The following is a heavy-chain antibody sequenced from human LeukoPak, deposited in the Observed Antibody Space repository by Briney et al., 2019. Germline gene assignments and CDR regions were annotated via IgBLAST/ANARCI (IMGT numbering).Heavy chain of an antibody. J-gene: IGHJ6*02. Sequence: ASVKVSCKASGDTFSSYAISWVRQAPGQGLEWMGWMNPNSGNTGYAQKFQGRVTMTRNTSISTAYMELSSLGSEDTAVYYCARVYCSSTSCSPRDYYYGMDVWGQGTTVTVSS. CDR3: ARVYCSSTSCSPRDYYYGMDV. CDR2: MNPNSGNT. V-gene: IGHV1-8*01. CDR1: GDTFSSYA. D-gene: IGHD2-2*01.